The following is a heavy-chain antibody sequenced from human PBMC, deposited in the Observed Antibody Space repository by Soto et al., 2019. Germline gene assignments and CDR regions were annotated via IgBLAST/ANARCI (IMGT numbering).Heavy chain of an antibody. CDR3: ATRSQDYKGWFDP. J-gene: IGHJ5*02. Sequence: GESLKIACKGSGYSFTSYWIGWVRQMPGKGLEWMEIIYPGDSDTRYSPSFQGQVTISADKSISTAYLQWSSLKASDTAMYYCATRSQDYKGWFDPWGQGTLVTVSS. D-gene: IGHD4-4*01. CDR2: IYPGDSDT. V-gene: IGHV5-51*01. CDR1: GYSFTSYW.